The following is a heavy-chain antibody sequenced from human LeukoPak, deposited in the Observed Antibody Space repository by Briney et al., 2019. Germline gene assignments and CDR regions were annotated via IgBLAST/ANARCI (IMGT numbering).Heavy chain of an antibody. CDR2: ISGSGGST. CDR3: ANSMVQGAPVDY. CDR1: GFTLSGYA. J-gene: IGHJ4*02. V-gene: IGHV3-23*01. Sequence: PGGSLRLSCAASGFTLSGYAMSWVRQAPGKGLEWVSAISGSGGSTYYADSVKGRFTISRDNSKNTLYLQMNSLRAEDTAVYYCANSMVQGAPVDYWGQGTLVTVSS. D-gene: IGHD3-10*01.